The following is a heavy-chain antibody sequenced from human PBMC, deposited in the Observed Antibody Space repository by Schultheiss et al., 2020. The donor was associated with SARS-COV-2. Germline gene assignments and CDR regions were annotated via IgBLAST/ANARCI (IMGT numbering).Heavy chain of an antibody. CDR1: GYTFTSYG. CDR3: ARDRDYSNYETPNYYGMDV. J-gene: IGHJ6*02. CDR2: ISAYNGNT. V-gene: IGHV1-18*01. Sequence: GESLKISCKASGYTFTSYGISWVRQAPGQGLEWMGWISAYNGNTNYAQKLQGRVTMTTDTSTSTAYMELRSLRSDDTAVYYCARDRDYSNYETPNYYGMDVWGQGTTVTVSS. D-gene: IGHD4-11*01.